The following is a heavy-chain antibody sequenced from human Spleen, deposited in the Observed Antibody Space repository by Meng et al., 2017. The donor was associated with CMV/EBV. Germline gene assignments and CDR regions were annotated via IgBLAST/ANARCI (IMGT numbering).Heavy chain of an antibody. J-gene: IGHJ5*02. D-gene: IGHD2-15*01. Sequence: SVKVSCKASGGTFGNYAISWVRQVPGQGLEWMGGIIPILHKPNYAQKFQGRVTMTADRSTTTVYMELSSLTSGDTAVYYCARPVGGVAATPDWFDPGGHGTQVTVSS. CDR3: ARPVGGVAATPDWFDP. CDR1: GGTFGNYA. V-gene: IGHV1-69*10. CDR2: IIPILHKP.